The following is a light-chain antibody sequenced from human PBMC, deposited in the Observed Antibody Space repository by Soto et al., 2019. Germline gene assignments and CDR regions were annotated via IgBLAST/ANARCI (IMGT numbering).Light chain of an antibody. CDR2: AAS. CDR3: HQSFTTPHT. CDR1: QSISDY. J-gene: IGKJ2*01. Sequence: DIQMTQSPSSLSASVGDRVTITCRASQSISDYLSWYQQKPGKAPNLLIYAASNLQGGVPSRFRVSGSGTDFTLTISSLQPEDSATYYCHQSFTTPHTFGLGTKLEIK. V-gene: IGKV1-39*01.